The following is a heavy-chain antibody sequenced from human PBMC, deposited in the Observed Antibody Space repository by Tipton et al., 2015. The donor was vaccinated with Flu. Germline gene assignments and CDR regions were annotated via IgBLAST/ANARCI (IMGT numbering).Heavy chain of an antibody. D-gene: IGHD3-16*01. CDR2: IYPDDSDT. Sequence: QSGAEVKKPGESLKISCKASGYTFSDYWFGWVRQKPGRGLEWMGFIYPDDSDTRYSPSIQGQVTISADKSISTAYLQWSSLKASDTAIYYCARPLIQHVDDGLDIWGQGTMVTVSS. CDR1: GYTFSDYW. J-gene: IGHJ3*02. CDR3: ARPLIQHVDDGLDI. V-gene: IGHV5-51*03.